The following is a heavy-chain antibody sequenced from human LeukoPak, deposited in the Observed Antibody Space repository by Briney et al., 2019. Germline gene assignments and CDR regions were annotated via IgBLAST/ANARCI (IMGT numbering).Heavy chain of an antibody. V-gene: IGHV4-34*01. CDR3: ARGRVIVVVPAARYSWCDP. CDR2: INHSGRN. Sequence: SETLSLTCAVYGGSFSGYYWSWIRQPPGKGLEWIGEINHSGRNNYKPSLKSRVTISVDTSKNQFSLKLSSVTAADTAVYYCARGRVIVVVPAARYSWCDPWGQGTLVTVSS. D-gene: IGHD2-2*01. J-gene: IGHJ5*02. CDR1: GGSFSGYY.